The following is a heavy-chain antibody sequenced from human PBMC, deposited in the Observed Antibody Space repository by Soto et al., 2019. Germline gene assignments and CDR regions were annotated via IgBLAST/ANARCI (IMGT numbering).Heavy chain of an antibody. Sequence: EVQLVESGGGLVQPGGSLRLSCAASGLTFSSYSMNWVRQAPGKGLEWVSYISSSSSSIYYADSVKGRFTISRDNAKNSLYLQMNRLRAEDTAVYYCAREGGPYYFDYWGQGTLVTVSS. CDR1: GLTFSSYS. V-gene: IGHV3-48*01. CDR3: AREGGPYYFDY. CDR2: ISSSSSSI. J-gene: IGHJ4*02.